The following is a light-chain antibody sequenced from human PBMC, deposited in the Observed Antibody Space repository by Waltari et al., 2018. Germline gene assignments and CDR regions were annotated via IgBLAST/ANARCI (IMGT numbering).Light chain of an antibody. V-gene: IGKV1-9*01. Sequence: DIQLTQSPSFLSASVGDTVTITCRASQDINHYLAWYQQKPGKAPNHLIYAVSTFRSGVPSRFSGSASGTEFTLTINSLQPEDFATYYCQQLKGFPITFGQGTRLEIK. CDR2: AVS. CDR1: QDINHY. J-gene: IGKJ5*01. CDR3: QQLKGFPIT.